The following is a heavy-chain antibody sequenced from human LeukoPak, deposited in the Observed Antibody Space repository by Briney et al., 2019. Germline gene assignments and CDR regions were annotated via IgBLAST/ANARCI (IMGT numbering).Heavy chain of an antibody. CDR3: ARDPRASIWRNYFDS. D-gene: IGHD6-13*01. CDR2: ISANGHNI. CDR1: GFTFSDYA. J-gene: IGHJ4*02. Sequence: GGSLRLSCVASGFTFSDYALHWVRQAPGKGLEWVSVISANGHNIFYAESVKGRFTITRDNSKDTLYLQLNSLETEDTAVYYCARDPRASIWRNYFDSWGQGTLVTVSS. V-gene: IGHV3-30-3*01.